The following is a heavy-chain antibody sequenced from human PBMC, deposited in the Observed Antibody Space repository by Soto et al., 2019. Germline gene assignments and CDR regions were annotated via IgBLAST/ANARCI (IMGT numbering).Heavy chain of an antibody. CDR2: SSNRDRST. Sequence: GGSLRLSCAASGFILRDYYMTWIRQAPGKGLEWLSCSSNRDRSTYYADSVKDRFVVSKDNAKNLVYLQMNSLRAEDTAVYFCARAWKIEKFGVISMSKGLDVWGQGTTVTVSS. D-gene: IGHD3-3*01. J-gene: IGHJ6*02. CDR1: GFILRDYY. CDR3: ARAWKIEKFGVISMSKGLDV. V-gene: IGHV3-11*01.